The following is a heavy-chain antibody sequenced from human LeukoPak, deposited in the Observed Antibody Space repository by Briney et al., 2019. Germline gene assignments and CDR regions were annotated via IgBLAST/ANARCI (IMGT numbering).Heavy chain of an antibody. Sequence: SETLSLTCAVFGGSFSGYYWSWIRQPPGKGLEWIGEINHSGSTNYNPSLKSRVTISVDTSKNQFSLKLSSVTAADTAVYYCARGPYYYDSSGYYRYFDYWGQGTLVTVSS. V-gene: IGHV4-34*01. CDR3: ARGPYYYDSSGYYRYFDY. CDR2: INHSGST. D-gene: IGHD3-22*01. J-gene: IGHJ4*02. CDR1: GGSFSGYY.